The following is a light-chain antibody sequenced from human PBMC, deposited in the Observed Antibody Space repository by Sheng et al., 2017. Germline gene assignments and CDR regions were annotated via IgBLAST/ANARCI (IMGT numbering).Light chain of an antibody. V-gene: IGKV1-39*01. CDR2: AAS. J-gene: IGKJ2*01. Sequence: DIQMTQSPSSLSASVGDRVTITCRASQSINSHLNWYQQKPGRAPKLVIHAASSLQSGVPSRFSASGSGTDFTLTISSLQPEDFATYYCQQSYTTPYTFGQGTKLELK. CDR1: QSINSH. CDR3: QQSYTTPYT.